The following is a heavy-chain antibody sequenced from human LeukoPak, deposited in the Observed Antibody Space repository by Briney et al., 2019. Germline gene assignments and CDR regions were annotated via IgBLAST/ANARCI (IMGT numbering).Heavy chain of an antibody. V-gene: IGHV1-2*02. D-gene: IGHD1-26*01. CDR2: INPNSGGT. J-gene: IGHJ4*02. CDR3: ARVSYGTGGYYFDY. Sequence: GASVKVSCKASGYTFTGYYMHWVRQAPGQGLEWMGWINPNSGGTNYAQKFQGRVTMTRDTSISTAYMELSRLRSDDTAVYYCARVSYGTGGYYFDYWGQGTLVTASS. CDR1: GYTFTGYY.